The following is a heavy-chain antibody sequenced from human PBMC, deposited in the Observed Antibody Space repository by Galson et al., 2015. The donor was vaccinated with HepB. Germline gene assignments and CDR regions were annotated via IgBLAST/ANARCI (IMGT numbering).Heavy chain of an antibody. J-gene: IGHJ4*02. CDR3: ARDKYGDYLFDS. V-gene: IGHV3-30*04. CDR1: GFTFSSYA. D-gene: IGHD4-17*01. CDR2: ISYDGSNK. Sequence: SLRLSCAASGFTFSSYAMHWVRQAPGKGLEWVAVISYDGSNKYYADSVKGRFTISRDNSKNTLYLQMNSLRAEDTAVYYCARDKYGDYLFDSWGQGALVTVSS.